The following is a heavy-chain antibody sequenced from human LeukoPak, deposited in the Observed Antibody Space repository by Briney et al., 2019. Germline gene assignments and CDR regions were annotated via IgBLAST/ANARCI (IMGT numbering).Heavy chain of an antibody. CDR1: RFTFSSYS. D-gene: IGHD3-22*01. J-gene: IGHJ4*02. Sequence: GGSLRLSCAASRFTFSSYSMNWVRQAPGKGLEWVSVVYSGGNTYYGDSVKGRFTISRDNSENTLYLQMNSLRAEDTAVYYCARGGSSYNDDSSGFYFDYWGQGTLVTVSS. V-gene: IGHV3-66*01. CDR2: VYSGGNT. CDR3: ARGGSSYNDDSSGFYFDY.